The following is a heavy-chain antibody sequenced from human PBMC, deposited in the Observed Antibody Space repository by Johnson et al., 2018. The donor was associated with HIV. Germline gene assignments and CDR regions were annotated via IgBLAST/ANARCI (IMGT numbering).Heavy chain of an antibody. V-gene: IGHV3-30*02. CDR1: GFTFSSYG. Sequence: QVQLVESGGGVVQPGGSLRLSCAASGFTFSSYGMHWVRQAPGKGLEWVAFMRYDGTTKHYADSGKGRFSISRDNSKNTLYLQMNSLRAEDTAVYYCAREMGWEDAFDIWGQGTMVTVSS. CDR3: AREMGWEDAFDI. CDR2: MRYDGTTK. D-gene: IGHD6-19*01. J-gene: IGHJ3*02.